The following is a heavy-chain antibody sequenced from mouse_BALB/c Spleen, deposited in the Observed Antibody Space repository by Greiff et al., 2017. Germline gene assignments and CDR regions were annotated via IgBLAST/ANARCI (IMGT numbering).Heavy chain of an antibody. CDR1: GFSLTSYG. J-gene: IGHJ3*01. Sequence: VQLQQSGPGLVQPSQSLSITCTVSGFSLTSYGVHWVRQSPGKGLEWLGVIWGDGSTDYNSALKSRLSISKDNSKSQVFLKMNSLQTDDTARYYCARDYDGYYTWFAYWGQGTLVTVSA. CDR3: ARDYDGYYTWFAY. D-gene: IGHD2-3*01. CDR2: IWGDGST. V-gene: IGHV2-4-1*01.